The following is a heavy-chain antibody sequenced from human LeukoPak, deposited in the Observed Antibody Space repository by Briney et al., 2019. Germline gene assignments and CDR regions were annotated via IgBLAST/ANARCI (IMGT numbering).Heavy chain of an antibody. CDR1: GFTFSSYG. Sequence: GGSLRLSCAASGFTFSSYGMHWVRQAPGKGLEWVAVISYDGSNKYYADSVKGRFTISRDNFKNTLYLQMNSLRAEDTAVYYCAKGSRYYDILTGYYYWGQGTLVTVSS. CDR2: ISYDGSNK. V-gene: IGHV3-30*18. J-gene: IGHJ4*02. CDR3: AKGSRYYDILTGYYY. D-gene: IGHD3-9*01.